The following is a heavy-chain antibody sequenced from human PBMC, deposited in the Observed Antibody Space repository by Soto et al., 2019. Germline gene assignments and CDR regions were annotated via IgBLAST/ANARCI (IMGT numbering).Heavy chain of an antibody. CDR2: INHSGST. J-gene: IGHJ6*01. Sequence: PSETLSLTCAVYGGSFSGYYWSWIRQPPGKGLEWIGEINHSGSTNYIPSLKSRVTISVDTSKNQFSLKLSSVTAADTAVYYCARGQGITMVRGTNYYYYYGMDVWGQGTTVT. CDR3: ARGQGITMVRGTNYYYYYGMDV. V-gene: IGHV4-34*01. D-gene: IGHD3-10*01. CDR1: GGSFSGYY.